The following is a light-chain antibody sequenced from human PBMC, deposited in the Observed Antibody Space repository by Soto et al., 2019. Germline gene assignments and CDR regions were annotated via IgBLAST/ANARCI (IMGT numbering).Light chain of an antibody. V-gene: IGKV3-11*01. Sequence: EIVFTQSPATLYLSPGERATLSCRASQSVGSYLAWYAQKPGQAPRLLIYDASNRATGIPARFSGSGAGTDCTRPISSLEPEDVEVDYCQQRSNWPWTFGQGTQVDIK. J-gene: IGKJ1*01. CDR2: DAS. CDR3: QQRSNWPWT. CDR1: QSVGSY.